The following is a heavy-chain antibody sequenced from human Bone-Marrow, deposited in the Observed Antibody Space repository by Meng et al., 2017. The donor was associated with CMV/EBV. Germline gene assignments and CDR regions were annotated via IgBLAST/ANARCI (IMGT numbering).Heavy chain of an antibody. CDR2: IKGDGSST. Sequence: SLRLSCAASGLTFRNYWMHWVRQAPGKGLVWVSRIKGDGSSTYYADSVKGRFTISRDNAKSTLYLQMNSLRAEDTAVYYCARSDWFDPWGQGTLVTVSS. J-gene: IGHJ5*02. CDR3: ARSDWFDP. CDR1: GLTFRNYW. V-gene: IGHV3-74*01.